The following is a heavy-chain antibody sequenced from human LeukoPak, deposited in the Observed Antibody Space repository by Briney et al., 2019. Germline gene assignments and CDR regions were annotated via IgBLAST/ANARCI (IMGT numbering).Heavy chain of an antibody. Sequence: ASVKVSCKASGYSFTSYAMNWVRQAPGQGLEWMGWINTNTGNPTYAQSFTGRFVFSLDTSVSTAYLQISSLKAEDTAVYYCARRARSSSWYSLKYYMDVWGKGTTVTVSS. CDR3: ARRARSSSWYSLKYYMDV. D-gene: IGHD6-13*01. CDR2: INTNTGNP. CDR1: GYSFTSYA. J-gene: IGHJ6*03. V-gene: IGHV7-4-1*02.